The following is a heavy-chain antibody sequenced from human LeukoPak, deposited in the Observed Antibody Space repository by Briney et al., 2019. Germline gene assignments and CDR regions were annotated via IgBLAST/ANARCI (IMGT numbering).Heavy chain of an antibody. Sequence: GGSLRLSCAASGFTFRTFSMNWVRQGPGKGLEWVSYISSGSTTIYYADSVKGRFTISRDNAKNSLYLQMNSLRNEDTALYYCVRDPSAFDIWGQGTMDTVFS. V-gene: IGHV3-48*02. CDR1: GFTFRTFS. CDR2: ISSGSTTI. CDR3: VRDPSAFDI. J-gene: IGHJ3*02.